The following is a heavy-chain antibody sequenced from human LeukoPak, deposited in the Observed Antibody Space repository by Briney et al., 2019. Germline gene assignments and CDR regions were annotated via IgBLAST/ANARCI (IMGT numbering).Heavy chain of an antibody. D-gene: IGHD3-10*01. Sequence: QPGGPLRLSCAASGFTFSSYAMHWVRQAPGKGLEWVAVISYDGSNKYYADSVKGRFTISRDNSKNTLYLQMNSLRAEDTAVYYCAREGRSLDYWGQGTLVTVSS. CDR2: ISYDGSNK. CDR3: AREGRSLDY. V-gene: IGHV3-30-3*01. CDR1: GFTFSSYA. J-gene: IGHJ4*02.